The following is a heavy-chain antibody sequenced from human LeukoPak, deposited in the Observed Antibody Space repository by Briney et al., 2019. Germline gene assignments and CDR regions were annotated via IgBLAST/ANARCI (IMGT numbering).Heavy chain of an antibody. Sequence: TGGSLRLSCAASGSTFSSYAMSRVRQAPGKGLEWVSAISGSDGSTYYADSVKGRFTISRDNSKNTLYLQMNSLRAEDTAVYYCAKLSGATAAGPHNWFDPWGQGTLVTVSS. D-gene: IGHD6-13*01. CDR2: ISGSDGST. J-gene: IGHJ5*02. CDR3: AKLSGATAAGPHNWFDP. CDR1: GSTFSSYA. V-gene: IGHV3-23*01.